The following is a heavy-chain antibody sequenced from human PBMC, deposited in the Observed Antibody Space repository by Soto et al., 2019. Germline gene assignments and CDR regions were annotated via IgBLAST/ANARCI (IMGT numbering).Heavy chain of an antibody. J-gene: IGHJ5*02. V-gene: IGHV1-18*01. CDR1: GYTFTSYG. D-gene: IGHD1-7*01. Sequence: GASVKVSCKASGYTFTSYGISWVRQAPGQGLEWVGWISAYNGNTNYAQKLQGRVTMTTDTSTSTAYMELRSLRSDDTAVYYCARETDNWNYYRSRWFDPWGQGTLVTVSS. CDR2: ISAYNGNT. CDR3: ARETDNWNYYRSRWFDP.